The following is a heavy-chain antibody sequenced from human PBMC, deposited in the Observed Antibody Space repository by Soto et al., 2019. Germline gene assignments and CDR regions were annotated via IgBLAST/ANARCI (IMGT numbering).Heavy chain of an antibody. CDR1: GFTFRSYW. D-gene: IGHD3-16*01. Sequence: EVQLVESGGGLVQPGGSLRLSCAASGFTFRSYWMHWVRQAPGKGLVWVSRINRDGSSTSYADSVKGRFTISRDNAKKILFLQMLRLSAQNTAVYYCAADLGYWGPGGLVTVSS. V-gene: IGHV3-74*01. CDR2: INRDGSST. J-gene: IGHJ4*02. CDR3: AADLGY.